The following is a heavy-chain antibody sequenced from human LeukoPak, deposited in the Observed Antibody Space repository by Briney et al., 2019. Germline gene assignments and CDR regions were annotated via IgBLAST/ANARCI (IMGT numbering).Heavy chain of an antibody. Sequence: ASVKVSCKASGYTFTSYGISWVRQAPGQGLEWMGRISAYNGNTNYAQKLQGRVTMTTDTSTSTAYMELRSLRSDDTAVYYCARDTPIYYYDSSGYLVSYWGQGTLVTVSS. D-gene: IGHD3-22*01. CDR3: ARDTPIYYYDSSGYLVSY. CDR1: GYTFTSYG. V-gene: IGHV1-18*01. J-gene: IGHJ4*02. CDR2: ISAYNGNT.